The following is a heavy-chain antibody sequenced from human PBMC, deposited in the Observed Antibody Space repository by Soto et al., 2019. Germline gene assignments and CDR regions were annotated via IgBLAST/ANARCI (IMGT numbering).Heavy chain of an antibody. CDR1: AYTFTNYA. Sequence: QVQLVQSGAEVKKPGASVRVSCQTSAYTFTNYAVSWVRQAPGQGLEWMGWISGDNGNTIYAQKFQGRVTMTTDTSTRKDYMELRRLRSDDTAVYYCATGLLGYCSGGSCYSDSWGQGTLVTVSS. J-gene: IGHJ4*02. CDR2: ISGDNGNT. V-gene: IGHV1-18*01. CDR3: ATGLLGYCSGGSCYSDS. D-gene: IGHD2-15*01.